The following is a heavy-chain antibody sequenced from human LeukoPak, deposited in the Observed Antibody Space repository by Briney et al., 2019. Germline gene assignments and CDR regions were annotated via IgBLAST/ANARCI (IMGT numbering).Heavy chain of an antibody. D-gene: IGHD3-16*01. CDR2: INGDGSNS. CDR3: ARTSPTSHFDF. CDR1: GFTFTTYW. V-gene: IGHV3-74*01. J-gene: IGHJ4*02. Sequence: PGGSLRLSCLASGFTFTTYWMHWVRQAPGKGLVWVSRINGDGSNSNYADSVKGRFTISRDNARNTLYLQMNGLRAEDTALYYCARTSPTSHFDFWGQGTLVTVSS.